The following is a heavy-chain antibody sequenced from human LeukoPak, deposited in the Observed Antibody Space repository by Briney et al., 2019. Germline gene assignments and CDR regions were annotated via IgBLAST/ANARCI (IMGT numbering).Heavy chain of an antibody. CDR2: INGNGGRT. CDR3: ARLFNAGLGAPLDY. V-gene: IGHV3-20*04. J-gene: IGHJ4*02. Sequence: GGSLRLSCVASGFSFNEYGMTWVRQIPGKGLEWVCGINGNGGRTGYADSVKGRFTISRDNAKNSLYLEMDSLRAEDTALYFCARLFNAGLGAPLDYGGQGTLVTVSS. CDR1: GFSFNEYG. D-gene: IGHD1-26*01.